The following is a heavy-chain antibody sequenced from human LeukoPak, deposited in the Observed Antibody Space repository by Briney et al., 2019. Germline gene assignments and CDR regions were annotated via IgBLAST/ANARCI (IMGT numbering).Heavy chain of an antibody. CDR3: ARDRHSSGWYYYYYMDV. V-gene: IGHV4-34*01. Sequence: SETLSLTCAVYGGSSSGYYWSWIRQPPGKGLEWIGEINHSGSTNYNPSLKSRVTISVDTSKNQFSLKLSSVTAADTAVYYCARDRHSSGWYYYYYMDVWGKGTTVTVSS. D-gene: IGHD6-19*01. CDR1: GGSSSGYY. J-gene: IGHJ6*03. CDR2: INHSGST.